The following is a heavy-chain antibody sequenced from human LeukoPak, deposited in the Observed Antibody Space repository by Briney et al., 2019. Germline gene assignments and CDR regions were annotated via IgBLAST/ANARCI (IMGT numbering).Heavy chain of an antibody. V-gene: IGHV3-48*01. CDR2: ISSSSSTI. Sequence: GGSLRLSCAASGFTFSSYSMNWVRQAPGKGLEWVSYISSSSSTIYYADSVKGRFTISRDNAKNSLYLQMNSLRAEDTAVYYCARSAVDDIRYFDYWGQGTLVTVSS. J-gene: IGHJ4*02. CDR1: GFTFSSYS. CDR3: ARSAVDDIRYFDY. D-gene: IGHD6-19*01.